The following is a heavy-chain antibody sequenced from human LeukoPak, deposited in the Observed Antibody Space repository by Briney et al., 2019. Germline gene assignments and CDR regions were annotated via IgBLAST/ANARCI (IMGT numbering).Heavy chain of an antibody. CDR1: GYTFTSYG. J-gene: IGHJ6*01. V-gene: IGHV1-18*01. D-gene: IGHD3-16*01. Sequence: ASVKVSCKASGYTFTSYGISWVRQAPGQGLEWMGWISAYNGNTNYAQKLQGRVTMTTDTSTSTAYMELRSLRSDDTAVYYCARCYGDLDYYYYYGMDVXXXXTXVTVSS. CDR2: ISAYNGNT. CDR3: ARCYGDLDYYYYYGMDV.